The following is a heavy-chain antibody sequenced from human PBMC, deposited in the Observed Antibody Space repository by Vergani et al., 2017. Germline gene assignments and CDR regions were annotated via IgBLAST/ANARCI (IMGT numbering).Heavy chain of an antibody. V-gene: IGHV1-69*01. Sequence: QVQLVQSGAEVKKPGSSVKVSCKASGGTFSSYAISWVRQAPGQGLEWMGGIIPIFGTANYAQKFQGRVTITADESTSTAYMELSRLRSEDTAVYYCARGGLVYCSSTSCYYYSDYMYVGKEATTVTVS. J-gene: IGHJ6*03. CDR2: IIPIFGTA. CDR3: ARGGLVYCSSTSCYYYSDYMYV. D-gene: IGHD2-2*01. CDR1: GGTFSSYA.